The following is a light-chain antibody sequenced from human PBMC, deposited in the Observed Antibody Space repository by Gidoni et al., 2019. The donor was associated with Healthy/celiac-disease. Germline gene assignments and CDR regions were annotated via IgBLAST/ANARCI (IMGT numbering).Light chain of an antibody. CDR3: QQYYSTPWT. V-gene: IGKV4-1*01. Sequence: DIVMTQSPDSLAVSLGERATINCKSSQSVLYSSNNKNYLAWYQQKPGQPPTLLIYWASTRESGVPDRFSGSGSGTDFPLTISSLQAEDVAVYYCQQYYSTPWTFGQGTKVEIK. J-gene: IGKJ1*01. CDR2: WAS. CDR1: QSVLYSSNNKNY.